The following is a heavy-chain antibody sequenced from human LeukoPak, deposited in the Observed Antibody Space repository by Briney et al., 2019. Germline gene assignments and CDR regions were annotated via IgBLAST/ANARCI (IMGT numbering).Heavy chain of an antibody. CDR2: ISSSGGTI. V-gene: IGHV3-11*01. CDR3: AKAPISITGTREFDY. Sequence: GGSLRLSCAASGFTFSDHYMSWIRQAPGKGLEWVSYISSSGGTIYYADSVKGRFTISRDNSKNTLYLQMNSLRAEDTAVYYCAKAPISITGTREFDYWGQGTLVTVSS. D-gene: IGHD1-20*01. CDR1: GFTFSDHY. J-gene: IGHJ4*02.